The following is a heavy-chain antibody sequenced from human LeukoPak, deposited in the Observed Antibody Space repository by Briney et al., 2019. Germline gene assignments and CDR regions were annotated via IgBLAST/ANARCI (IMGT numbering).Heavy chain of an antibody. D-gene: IGHD7-27*01. CDR1: SDSMSSFF. V-gene: IGHV4-59*01. J-gene: IGHJ2*01. CDR3: ARHWGSDWYFDL. CDR2: IHYSGYT. Sequence: PSETLSLTCTVSSDSMSSFFCTWIRQPPGKGLEWLGYIHYSGYTNYNPSLKSRVTISVDTSKNQFSLNLSSVTAADTAVYYCARHWGSDWYFDLWGRGTLVTVSS.